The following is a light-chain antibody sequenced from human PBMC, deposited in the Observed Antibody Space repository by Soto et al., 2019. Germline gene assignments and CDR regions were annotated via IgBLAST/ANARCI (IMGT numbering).Light chain of an antibody. V-gene: IGKV3-20*01. CDR1: QSVSSSY. J-gene: IGKJ3*01. Sequence: EIVLTQSPGTLSLSPGERATLSCRASQSVSSSYLAWYQQKPGQAPRLLIYGASSRATDIPDRFSGSGSGTDFTLTISRLEPEDFAVYYCQHPFTFGPGTKVDIK. CDR3: QHPFT. CDR2: GAS.